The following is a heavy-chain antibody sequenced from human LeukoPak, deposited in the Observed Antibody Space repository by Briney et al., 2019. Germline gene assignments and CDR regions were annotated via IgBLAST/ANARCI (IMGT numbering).Heavy chain of an antibody. CDR1: GGSISSYY. D-gene: IGHD2-15*01. CDR3: ARIRLRGRLDP. J-gene: IGHJ5*02. CDR2: IYYSGST. V-gene: IGHV4-59*01. Sequence: SETLSLTCTVSGGSISSYYWSWIRQPPGKGLEWIGYIYYSGSTNYNPSLKSRVTISVDTSKNQFSLKLSSVTAADTAVYYCARIRLRGRLDPWGQGTLVTVSS.